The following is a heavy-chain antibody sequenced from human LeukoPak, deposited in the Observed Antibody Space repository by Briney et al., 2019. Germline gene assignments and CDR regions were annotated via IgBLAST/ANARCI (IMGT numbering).Heavy chain of an antibody. J-gene: IGHJ4*02. CDR3: AKDWWTTGAPTYYFDY. D-gene: IGHD4-17*01. CDR2: IGTAGDT. V-gene: IGHV3-13*01. CDR1: GFTFSSYD. Sequence: GGSLRLSCAASGFTFSSYDMHWVRQATGKGLEWVSAIGTAGDTYYPGSVKGRFTISRENAKNSLYLQMNSLRAEDTAVYYCAKDWWTTGAPTYYFDYWGQGTLVTVSS.